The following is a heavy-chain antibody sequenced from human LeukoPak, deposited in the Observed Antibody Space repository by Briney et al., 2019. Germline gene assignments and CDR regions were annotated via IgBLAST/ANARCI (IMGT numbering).Heavy chain of an antibody. D-gene: IGHD1/OR15-1a*01. CDR3: AGGNSMDV. CDR2: IKSDGSGI. J-gene: IGHJ6*04. V-gene: IGHV3-7*03. Sequence: GGSLRLPCAVSGFPLSNSWMYWVRQAPGKGLEGVANIKSDGSGISYVDSVKGRFIISRDNARNSLYLQVNSLRVEDTAVYFCAGGNSMDVWGKGTAVTVSS. CDR1: GFPLSNSW.